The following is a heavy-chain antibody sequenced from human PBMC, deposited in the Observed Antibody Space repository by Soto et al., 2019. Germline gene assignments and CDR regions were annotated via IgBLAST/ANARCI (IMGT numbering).Heavy chain of an antibody. Sequence: QLQLQESGPGLVKPSETLSLTCTVSGGSISSSSYYWGWIRQPPGKGLEWIGSIYYSGSTYYNPSLKSRVTISVDTSKNQFSLKLSSVTAADTAVYYCARSITMIVVVMDVWGQGTTVTVSS. CDR2: IYYSGST. J-gene: IGHJ6*02. D-gene: IGHD3-22*01. CDR3: ARSITMIVVVMDV. V-gene: IGHV4-39*01. CDR1: GGSISSSSYY.